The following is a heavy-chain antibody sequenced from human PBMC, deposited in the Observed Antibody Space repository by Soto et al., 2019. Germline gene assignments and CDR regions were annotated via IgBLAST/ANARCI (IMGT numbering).Heavy chain of an antibody. CDR1: GFTFTNYA. D-gene: IGHD3-22*01. Sequence: PGGSLRLSCAASGFTFTNYAMNWVRQATGKGLEWVSAIGGSGVSTYYADSMKGRFTIARDNSKNTLYLQMNSLRAEDTAVYYCAKAGHYYDSTVDYGGQGALVTVSS. V-gene: IGHV3-23*01. CDR3: AKAGHYYDSTVDY. CDR2: IGGSGVST. J-gene: IGHJ4*02.